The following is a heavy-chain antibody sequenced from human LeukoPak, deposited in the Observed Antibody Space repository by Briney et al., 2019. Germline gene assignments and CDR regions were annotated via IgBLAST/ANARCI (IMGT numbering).Heavy chain of an antibody. CDR3: ATLERVAVAGTSTYYFDY. CDR2: IIPIFGTA. J-gene: IGHJ4*02. V-gene: IGHV1-69*13. CDR1: GGTFSSYA. Sequence: ASVKVSCKASGGTFSSYAISWVRQAPGQGLEWMGGIIPIFGTANYAQKFQGRVTITADESTSTAYMELSSLRSEDTAVYYCATLERVAVAGTSTYYFDYWGQGTLVTVSS. D-gene: IGHD6-19*01.